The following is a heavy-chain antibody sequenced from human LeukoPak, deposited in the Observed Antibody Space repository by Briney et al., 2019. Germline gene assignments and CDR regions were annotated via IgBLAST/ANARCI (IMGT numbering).Heavy chain of an antibody. V-gene: IGHV3-7*01. J-gene: IGHJ4*02. CDR2: INQGGSEK. CDR1: GFTFSSYW. D-gene: IGHD5-18*01. CDR3: ARDTAMVTGPLDY. Sequence: GGSLRLSCAASGFTFSSYWMSWVRQAPEKGLEWVANINQGGSEKYYVDSVRGRFTISRDNAKNSLYLQMNSLRADDTAVYYCARDTAMVTGPLDYWGQGTLVTVSS.